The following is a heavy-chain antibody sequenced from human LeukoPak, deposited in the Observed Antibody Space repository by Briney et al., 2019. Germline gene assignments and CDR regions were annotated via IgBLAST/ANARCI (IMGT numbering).Heavy chain of an antibody. CDR2: IYHSGST. CDR3: ARGMLFGKNWFDP. J-gene: IGHJ5*02. V-gene: IGHV4-39*07. Sequence: SETLSLTCTVSGGSISSDNYYWGWIRQPPGKGLEWIGSIYHSGSTYYNPSLKSRVTISVDTSKNQFSLKLSSVTAADTAVYYCARGMLFGKNWFDPWGQGTLVTVSS. D-gene: IGHD3-10*01. CDR1: GGSISSDNYY.